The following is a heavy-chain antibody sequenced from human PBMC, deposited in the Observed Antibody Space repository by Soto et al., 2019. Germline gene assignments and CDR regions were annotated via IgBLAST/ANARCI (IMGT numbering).Heavy chain of an antibody. CDR1: GFTFSSYG. V-gene: IGHV3-30*18. CDR3: ANGDGEGFNSFDC. CDR2: ISYDGSNE. D-gene: IGHD3-3*01. J-gene: IGHJ4*02. Sequence: VQLVESGGGVVQPGRSLRLSCAASGFTFSSYGMHWVRQAPGKGLEWVAVISYDGSNEYNADSVKGRFTISRDNSKNTLDLQMNSLRAEDTAVYYCANGDGEGFNSFDCWGQGTLVTVSS.